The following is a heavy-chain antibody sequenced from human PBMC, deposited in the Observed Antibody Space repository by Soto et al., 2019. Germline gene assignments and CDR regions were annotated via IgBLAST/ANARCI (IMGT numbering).Heavy chain of an antibody. CDR2: ISGSGGST. Sequence: EVQLLESGGGLVQPGGSLRLSCAASGFTFSSTAMSWVRQAPGKGLEWVSVISGSGGSTYYADSVKGRFTISRDNPKNTLYLQKNSLRAEDTAVYYCAKEGGYTYGYVDCWGQGTLVTVSS. CDR3: AKEGGYTYGYVDC. J-gene: IGHJ4*02. V-gene: IGHV3-23*01. CDR1: GFTFSSTA. D-gene: IGHD5-18*01.